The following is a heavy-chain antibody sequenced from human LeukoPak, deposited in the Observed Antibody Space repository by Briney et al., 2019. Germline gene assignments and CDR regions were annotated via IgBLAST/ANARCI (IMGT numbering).Heavy chain of an antibody. CDR3: ARGVYYDSSGYYAIDAFDI. D-gene: IGHD3-22*01. Sequence: ASVKVSCKASGYTFTSYGISWVRQAPGQGLEWMGWISAYNGNTNYAQKLQGRVTMTTDTSTSTAYMELRSLRSDDTAVYYCARGVYYDSSGYYAIDAFDIWGQGTMVTVSS. CDR1: GYTFTSYG. J-gene: IGHJ3*02. CDR2: ISAYNGNT. V-gene: IGHV1-18*01.